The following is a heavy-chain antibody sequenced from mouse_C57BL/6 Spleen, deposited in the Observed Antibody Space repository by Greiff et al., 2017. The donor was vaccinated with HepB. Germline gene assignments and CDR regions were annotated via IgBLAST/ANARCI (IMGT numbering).Heavy chain of an antibody. J-gene: IGHJ4*01. CDR1: GYTFTSYW. D-gene: IGHD1-1*01. V-gene: IGHV1-52*01. CDR2: IDPSDSET. Sequence: QVQLKQPGAELVRPGSSVKLSCKASGYTFTSYWMHWVKQRPIQGLEWIGNIDPSDSETHYNQKFKDKATLTVDKSSSTAYMQLSSLTSEDSAVYYCARGNYVYAMDYWGQGTSVTVSS. CDR3: ARGNYVYAMDY.